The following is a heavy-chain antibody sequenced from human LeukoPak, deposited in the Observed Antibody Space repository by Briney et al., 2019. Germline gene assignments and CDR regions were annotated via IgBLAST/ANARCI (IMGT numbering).Heavy chain of an antibody. CDR2: ISWNSGSI. D-gene: IGHD3-3*01. J-gene: IGHJ4*02. CDR1: GFTFDDYA. V-gene: IGHV3-9*01. Sequence: GRSLRLSCAASGFTFDDYAMHWVRQAPGKGLEWVSGISWNSGSIGYADSVKGRFTISRDNAKNSLYLQVNSLRAEDTALYYCAKFGAGPSFDYWGQGTLVTVSS. CDR3: AKFGAGPSFDY.